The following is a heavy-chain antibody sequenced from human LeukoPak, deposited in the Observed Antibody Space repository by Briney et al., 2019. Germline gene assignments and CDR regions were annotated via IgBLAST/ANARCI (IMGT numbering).Heavy chain of an antibody. CDR1: GFTFSSYG. CDR3: ARAHSGSYYFDY. Sequence: GGSLRLSCAASGFTFSSYGMSWVRQAPGKGLEWVSAISGSGDSTYYADSVKGRFTISRDNSKNTLYLQMNSLRAEDTAVYYCARAHSGSYYFDYWGQGTLVTVSS. D-gene: IGHD1-26*01. V-gene: IGHV3-23*01. J-gene: IGHJ4*02. CDR2: ISGSGDST.